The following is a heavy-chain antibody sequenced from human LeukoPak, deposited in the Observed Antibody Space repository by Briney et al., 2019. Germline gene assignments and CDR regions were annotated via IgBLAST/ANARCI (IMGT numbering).Heavy chain of an antibody. J-gene: IGHJ6*03. CDR2: IYYSGST. CDR1: GGPISSGDYY. Sequence: PSQTLSLTCTVSGGPISSGDYYWSWIRQPPGKGLEWIGYIYYSGSTYYNPSLKSRVTISVDTSKNQFSLKLSSVTAADTAVYYCARAGAGTVSYYYYYMDVWGKGTTVTVSS. D-gene: IGHD6-13*01. V-gene: IGHV4-30-4*08. CDR3: ARAGAGTVSYYYYYMDV.